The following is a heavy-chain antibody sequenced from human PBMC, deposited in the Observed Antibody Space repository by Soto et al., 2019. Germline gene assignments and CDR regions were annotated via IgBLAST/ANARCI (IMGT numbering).Heavy chain of an antibody. CDR1: GLTFSNYA. J-gene: IGHJ4*02. Sequence: GGSLRLSCATSGLTFSNYAMSWVRQAPGGGLEWVSSMSGSSSTTYYADSVRGRFTISRDRSKNTLYLQMSSLRAEDTALYYCAKDQERELPRVIDFWGQGTLVTVSS. D-gene: IGHD1-7*01. V-gene: IGHV3-23*01. CDR2: MSGSSSTT. CDR3: AKDQERELPRVIDF.